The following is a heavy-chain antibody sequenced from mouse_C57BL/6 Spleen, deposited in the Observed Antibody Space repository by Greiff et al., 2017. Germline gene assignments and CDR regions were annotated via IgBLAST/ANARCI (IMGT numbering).Heavy chain of an antibody. J-gene: IGHJ3*01. CDR3: ARAGHGNYAWFAY. CDR2: INPSSGYT. CDR1: GYTFTSYT. D-gene: IGHD2-1*01. Sequence: QVQLKESGAELARPGASVKMSCKASGYTFTSYTMHWVKQRPGQGLEWIGYINPSSGYTKYNQKFKDKATLTAAKSSSTAYMQLSNLTSEDSAVYDCARAGHGNYAWFAYWGQGTLVTVSA. V-gene: IGHV1-4*01.